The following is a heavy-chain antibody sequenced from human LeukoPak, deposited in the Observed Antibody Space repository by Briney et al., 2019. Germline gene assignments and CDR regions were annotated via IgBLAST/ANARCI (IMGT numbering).Heavy chain of an antibody. V-gene: IGHV4-4*07. J-gene: IGHJ4*02. CDR1: GPSISSYS. D-gene: IGHD2-15*01. Sequence: PSESLSLTCSVSGPSISSYSCSWIRQPARKGLEWIQPISCSVCTNYNPYLKSRVNMSVDTSKNQFSLKLSSVTAADTAVYYCARRYCSGGSRYSSFDYWGQGTLVTVSS. CDR2: ISCSVCT. CDR3: ARRYCSGGSRYSSFDY.